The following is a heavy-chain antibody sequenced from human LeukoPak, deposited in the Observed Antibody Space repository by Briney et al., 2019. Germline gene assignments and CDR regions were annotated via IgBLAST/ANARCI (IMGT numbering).Heavy chain of an antibody. J-gene: IGHJ5*02. V-gene: IGHV5-51*01. CDR1: GYSFTSYW. CDR3: ARLTQTLVYNWFDP. D-gene: IGHD2-8*01. CDR2: IYPGDSDT. Sequence: GESLKIPCKGSGYSFTSYWIGWVRQIPGKGLEWMGIIYPGDSDTRYSPSFQGQVPISADKPISTAYLQWSSLKASDTAMYYCARLTQTLVYNWFDPWGQGTLVTVSS.